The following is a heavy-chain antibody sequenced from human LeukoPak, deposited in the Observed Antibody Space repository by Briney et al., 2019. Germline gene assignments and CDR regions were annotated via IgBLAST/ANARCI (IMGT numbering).Heavy chain of an antibody. V-gene: IGHV1-2*02. Sequence: ASVKVSCKASGYTFTGYYMHWVRQAPGQGLEWMGWINPNSGGTNYAQKFQGRVTMIRDTSISTAYMELSKLRSDDTAVYYCARGYYDFWSGYSPYAFDIWGQGTMVTVAS. CDR2: INPNSGGT. CDR1: GYTFTGYY. D-gene: IGHD3-3*01. J-gene: IGHJ3*02. CDR3: ARGYYDFWSGYSPYAFDI.